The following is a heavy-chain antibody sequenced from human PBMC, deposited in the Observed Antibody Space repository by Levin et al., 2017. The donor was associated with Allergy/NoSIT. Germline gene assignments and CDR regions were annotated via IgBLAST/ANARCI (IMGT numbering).Heavy chain of an antibody. CDR3: ARVRAYYYYYMDV. CDR2: IYSGGST. Sequence: GGSLRLSCAASGFTVSSNYMSWVRQAPGKGLEWVSVIYSGGSTYYADSVKGRFTISRDNSKNTLYLQMNSLGAEDTAVYYCARVRAYYYYYMDVWGKGTTVTVSS. V-gene: IGHV3-66*02. D-gene: IGHD3-10*01. J-gene: IGHJ6*03. CDR1: GFTVSSNY.